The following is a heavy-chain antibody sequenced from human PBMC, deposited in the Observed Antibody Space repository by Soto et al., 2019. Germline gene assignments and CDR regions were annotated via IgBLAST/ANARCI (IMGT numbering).Heavy chain of an antibody. V-gene: IGHV5-51*01. CDR2: IYPGDSDT. J-gene: IGHJ3*02. Sequence: GESLKISCKGSGYSFTSYWIGWVRQMPGKGLEWMGIIYPGDSDTRYSPSFQGQVTISADKSISTAYLQWSSLKASDTAMYYCARGDSGYDLIDAFDIWGQGTMVTVSS. CDR3: ARGDSGYDLIDAFDI. CDR1: GYSFTSYW. D-gene: IGHD5-12*01.